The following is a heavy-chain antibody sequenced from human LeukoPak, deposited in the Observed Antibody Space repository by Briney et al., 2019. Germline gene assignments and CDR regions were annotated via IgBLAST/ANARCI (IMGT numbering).Heavy chain of an antibody. J-gene: IGHJ5*02. CDR3: ARDGSSWYREGWFDP. CDR2: IYYSGST. Sequence: PSETLSLTCTVSGGSISSYYWSWTRQPPGKGLEWIGYIYYSGSTNYNPSLKSRVTISVDTSKNQFSLKLSSVTAADTAVYYCARDGSSWYREGWFDPWGQGTLVTVSS. D-gene: IGHD6-13*01. CDR1: GGSISSYY. V-gene: IGHV4-59*01.